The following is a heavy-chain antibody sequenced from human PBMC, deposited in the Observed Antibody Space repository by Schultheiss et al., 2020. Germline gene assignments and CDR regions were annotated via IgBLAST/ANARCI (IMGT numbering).Heavy chain of an antibody. CDR2: INPNSGGT. D-gene: IGHD5-18*01. V-gene: IGHV1-2*06. CDR1: GYTFTGYY. CDR3: ARARIQLGQFDP. J-gene: IGHJ5*02. Sequence: ASVKVSCKASGYTFTGYYMHWVRQAPGQGLEWMGRINPNSGGTNYAQKFQGRVTMTRDTSISTAYMELSRLRSDDTAVYYCARARIQLGQFDPWGQGTLVTVSS.